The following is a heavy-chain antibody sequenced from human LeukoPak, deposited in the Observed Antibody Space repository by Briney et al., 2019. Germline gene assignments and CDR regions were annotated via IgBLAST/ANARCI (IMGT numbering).Heavy chain of an antibody. D-gene: IGHD3-3*01. CDR1: GGSISSYY. CDR2: IYTSGST. V-gene: IGHV4-4*07. J-gene: IGHJ5*02. Sequence: PSETLSLTCTVSGGSISSYYWSWIRQPAGKGLEWIGRIYTSGSTNYNPSLKSRVTMSVDTSKNQFSLKLSSVTAADTAVYYCARDSTRYDFWSGNNWFDPWGQGTLVTVSS. CDR3: ARDSTRYDFWSGNNWFDP.